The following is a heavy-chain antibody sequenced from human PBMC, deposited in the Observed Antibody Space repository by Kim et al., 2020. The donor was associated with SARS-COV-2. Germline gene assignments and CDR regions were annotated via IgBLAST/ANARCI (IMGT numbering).Heavy chain of an antibody. CDR3: ASSRSSLPGYFDY. Sequence: GGSLRLSCAASGFTFSSYGMHWVRQAPGKGLEWVAVISYDGSNKYYADSVKGRFTISRDNSKNTLYLQMNSLRAEDTAVYYCASSRSSLPGYFDYWGQGTLVTVSS. V-gene: IGHV3-33*05. CDR2: ISYDGSNK. CDR1: GFTFSSYG. D-gene: IGHD6-13*01. J-gene: IGHJ4*02.